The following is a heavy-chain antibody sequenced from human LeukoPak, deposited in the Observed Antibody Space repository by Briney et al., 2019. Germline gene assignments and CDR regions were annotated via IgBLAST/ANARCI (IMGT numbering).Heavy chain of an antibody. CDR3: ARDSVAGTASLDY. CDR2: INPNSGGT. V-gene: IGHV1-2*02. D-gene: IGHD6-19*01. Sequence: ASVKVSCKASGYTFTGYYMHWVRQAPGQGLEWMGWINPNSGGTNYAQKFQGRVTMTRDTSISTTYMELSRLRSDDTAVYYCARDSVAGTASLDYWGQGTLVTVSS. CDR1: GYTFTGYY. J-gene: IGHJ4*02.